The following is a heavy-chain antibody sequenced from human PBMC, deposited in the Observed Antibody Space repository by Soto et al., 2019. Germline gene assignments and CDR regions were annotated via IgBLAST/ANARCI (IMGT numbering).Heavy chain of an antibody. CDR3: AAYYDFWSGYYGNNWFDP. J-gene: IGHJ5*02. D-gene: IGHD3-3*01. Sequence: QMQLVQSGPEVKKPGTSVKVSCKASGFTFTSSAMQWVRQARGQRLEWRGWIVVGSGNTNYAQKFQESVTMTRDMSTSTAYMELSSLRSEDTAVYYCAAYYDFWSGYYGNNWFDPWGQGTLVTVSS. CDR2: IVVGSGNT. V-gene: IGHV1-58*02. CDR1: GFTFTSSA.